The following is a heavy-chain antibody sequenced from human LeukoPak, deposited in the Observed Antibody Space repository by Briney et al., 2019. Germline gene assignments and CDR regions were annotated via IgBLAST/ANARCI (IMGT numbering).Heavy chain of an antibody. CDR1: GGSISSYY. D-gene: IGHD2-21*02. V-gene: IGHV4-59*08. CDR3: ARTYCGGDCRGYYYHYYMDV. CDR2: IYYSGST. J-gene: IGHJ6*03. Sequence: PSETLSLTCTVSGGSISSYYWSWIRQPPGKGLEWIGNIYYSGSTNYNPSLKSRVTISVDTSKNQFSLKLSSVTAADTAVYYCARTYCGGDCRGYYYHYYMDVWGKGTTVTISS.